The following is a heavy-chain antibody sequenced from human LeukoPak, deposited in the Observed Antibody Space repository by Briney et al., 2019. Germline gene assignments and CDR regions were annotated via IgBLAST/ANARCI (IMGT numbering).Heavy chain of an antibody. CDR3: SRELAWGPADY. V-gene: IGHV6-1*01. Sequence: PSQTLSLTRAISGDSVSSNSAAWGWIRQSPSRGLEWLGRTYYRSRWYNDYALSVKSRITINPDTSKNQVSLQLNSVTPEDTAVYYCSRELAWGPADYWGQGTLVTVSS. D-gene: IGHD7-27*01. CDR1: GDSVSSNSAA. CDR2: TYYRSRWYN. J-gene: IGHJ4*02.